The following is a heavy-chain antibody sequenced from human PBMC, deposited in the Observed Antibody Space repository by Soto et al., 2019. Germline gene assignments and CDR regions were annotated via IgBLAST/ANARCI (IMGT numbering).Heavy chain of an antibody. Sequence: QVQLVQSGAEVKKPGSLVTFSCKASGGTVSSYTISWVRQAPGQGLEWMAGISPIFGTPIYAQKFQDRVTITADDSTMTAYMEMNRLTSEDTAVYYCARVVVGSRLSLDFWGQGTLVTISS. D-gene: IGHD1-26*01. CDR3: ARVVVGSRLSLDF. V-gene: IGHV1-69*01. CDR1: GGTVSSYT. CDR2: ISPIFGTP. J-gene: IGHJ4*02.